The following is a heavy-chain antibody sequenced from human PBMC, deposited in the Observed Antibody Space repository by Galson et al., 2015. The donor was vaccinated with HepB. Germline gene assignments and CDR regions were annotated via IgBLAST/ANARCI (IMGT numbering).Heavy chain of an antibody. J-gene: IGHJ4*02. Sequence: SVKVSCKASGYTFTSYGISWVRQAPGQGLEWMGWISAYNGNTNYAQKLQGRVTMTTDTSTSTAYMELRSLRSDDTAVYYCATAPDTAMVLGVDYWGQGTLVTVSS. V-gene: IGHV1-18*01. CDR2: ISAYNGNT. CDR3: ATAPDTAMVLGVDY. CDR1: GYTFTSYG. D-gene: IGHD5-18*01.